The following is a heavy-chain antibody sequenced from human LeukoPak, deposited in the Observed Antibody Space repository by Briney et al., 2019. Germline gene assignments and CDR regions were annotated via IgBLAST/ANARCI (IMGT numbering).Heavy chain of an antibody. J-gene: IGHJ4*02. Sequence: GGSLRLSCAASGFTFSSYGMHWVRQAPGKGLEWVAVISYDGSNKNYADSVKGRFTISRDNSKNTLYLQMNSLRAEDTAVYYCAKGLDEYWGQGTLVTVSS. CDR3: AKGLDEY. CDR2: ISYDGSNK. D-gene: IGHD3-16*01. CDR1: GFTFSSYG. V-gene: IGHV3-30*18.